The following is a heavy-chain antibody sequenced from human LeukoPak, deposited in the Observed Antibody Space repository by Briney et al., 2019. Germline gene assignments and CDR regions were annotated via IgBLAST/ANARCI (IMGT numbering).Heavy chain of an antibody. D-gene: IGHD5-24*01. CDR1: GGSFSGYY. CDR2: INHSGST. Sequence: SETLSLTCAVYGGSFSGYYWSWIRQPPGKGLEWIGEINHSGSTNYNPSLKSRVTISVDTSKNQFSLKLSSVTAADTAVYYCARVGTDGYNSDDYWGQGTLVTVSS. J-gene: IGHJ4*02. CDR3: ARVGTDGYNSDDY. V-gene: IGHV4-34*01.